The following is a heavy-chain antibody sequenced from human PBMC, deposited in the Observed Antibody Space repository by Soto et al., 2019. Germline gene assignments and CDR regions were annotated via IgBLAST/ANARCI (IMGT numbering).Heavy chain of an antibody. V-gene: IGHV3-30*18. Sequence: GGSLRLSCAASGFPFSSYSMPWVRQAPEKGLEWVSVISFDGTNKYYGDSAKGRFTISRDKSKNTLYLQMNSLRAEDTAVYYCANDTRNSRYYYYGLDVWAQGPTVNVTS. D-gene: IGHD6-13*01. CDR2: ISFDGTNK. CDR1: GFPFSSYS. J-gene: IGHJ6*02. CDR3: ANDTRNSRYYYYGLDV.